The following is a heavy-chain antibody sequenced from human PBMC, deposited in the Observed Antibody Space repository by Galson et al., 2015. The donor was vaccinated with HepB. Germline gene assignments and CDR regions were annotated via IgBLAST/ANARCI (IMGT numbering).Heavy chain of an antibody. Sequence: SLRLSCAASGFTFSSYAMSWVRQAPGKGLEWVSAISGSGGSTYYADSVKGRFTISRDNSKNTLYLQMNSLGAEDTAVYYCAKAYALGAARTHFDYWGQGTLVTVSS. D-gene: IGHD6-6*01. CDR2: ISGSGGST. CDR3: AKAYALGAARTHFDY. CDR1: GFTFSSYA. V-gene: IGHV3-23*01. J-gene: IGHJ4*02.